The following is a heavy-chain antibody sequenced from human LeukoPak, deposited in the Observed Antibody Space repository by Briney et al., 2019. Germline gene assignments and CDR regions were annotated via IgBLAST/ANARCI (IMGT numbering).Heavy chain of an antibody. Sequence: GGSLRLSCAASGFTFSSYWMSWVRQAPGRGLEWVANIKPDGGEKYYVDSMRGRFTISRDNAKNSLYLQMNSLKAEDTAVYYCARAARGDYWGQGTLVTVPS. J-gene: IGHJ4*02. CDR2: IKPDGGEK. CDR3: ARAARGDY. V-gene: IGHV3-7*03. CDR1: GFTFSSYW.